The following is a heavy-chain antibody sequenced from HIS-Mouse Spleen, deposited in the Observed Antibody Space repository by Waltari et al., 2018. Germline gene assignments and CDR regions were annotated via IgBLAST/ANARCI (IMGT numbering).Heavy chain of an antibody. CDR1: GFTFSSYW. D-gene: IGHD5-12*01. Sequence: EVQLVESGGGLVQPGGSLRLSCAASGFTFSSYWMSWVRQAPGKGMEGGAKKKKEGSEKSYVDSVKGRLTISRDNAKNSLYLQMNSLRAEDTAVYHCARERRGPGWFDPWGQGTLVTVSS. V-gene: IGHV3-7*01. CDR2: KKKEGSEK. CDR3: ARERRGPGWFDP. J-gene: IGHJ5*02.